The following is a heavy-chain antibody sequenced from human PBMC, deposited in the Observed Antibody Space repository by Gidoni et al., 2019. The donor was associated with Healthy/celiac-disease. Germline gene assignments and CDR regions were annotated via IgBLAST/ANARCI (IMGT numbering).Heavy chain of an antibody. V-gene: IGHV3-21*01. Sequence: EVQLVESGGGLVKPGGSLSLSCAASGFTFSSYSMNWVRQAPGKGLEWVSSISSSSSYIYYADSVKGRFTISRDNAKNSLYLQMNSLRAEDTAVYYCASSFPRYYYDSSGSPDDYWGQGTLVTVSS. D-gene: IGHD3-22*01. J-gene: IGHJ4*02. CDR3: ASSFPRYYYDSSGSPDDY. CDR2: ISSSSSYI. CDR1: GFTFSSYS.